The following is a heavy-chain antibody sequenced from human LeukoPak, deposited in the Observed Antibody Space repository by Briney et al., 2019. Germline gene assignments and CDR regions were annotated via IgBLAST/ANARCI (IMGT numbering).Heavy chain of an antibody. CDR1: GGSISSYY. Sequence: SETLSLTCTVSGGSISSYYWSWIRQPPGKGLEWIGYIYYSGSTNYNPSLKSRVTISVDTSKNQFSLKLSSVTAADTAVYYCARDGPMRVSYRAFDYWGQGTLVTVSS. D-gene: IGHD3-16*02. J-gene: IGHJ4*02. CDR3: ARDGPMRVSYRAFDY. CDR2: IYYSGST. V-gene: IGHV4-59*01.